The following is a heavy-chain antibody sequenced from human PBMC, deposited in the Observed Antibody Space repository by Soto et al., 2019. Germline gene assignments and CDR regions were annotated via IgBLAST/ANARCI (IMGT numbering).Heavy chain of an antibody. Sequence: PSETLSLTCAVYGGFVSSGNYYWSWIRQPPGKGLEWNGEINHSGSTNYNPSLKSRVTISVDTSKNQFSLKLSSVTAADTAVYYCARGIVATIFNYYYYGMDVWGQGTTVTVSS. V-gene: IGHV4-34*01. CDR3: ARGIVATIFNYYYYGMDV. CDR1: GGFVSSGNYY. J-gene: IGHJ6*02. D-gene: IGHD5-12*01. CDR2: INHSGST.